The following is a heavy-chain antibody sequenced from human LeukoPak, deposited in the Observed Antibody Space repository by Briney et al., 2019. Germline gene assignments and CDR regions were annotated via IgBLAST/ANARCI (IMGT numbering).Heavy chain of an antibody. Sequence: ASVKVSCKASGYTFTGYYMHWVRQAPGQGLEWMGWINPNSGGTNYAQKFQARVTVTRDTSINTAYMELSRLRSDDTAVYYCARDEFPTYGSGSYYNSGWGQGTLVTVSS. J-gene: IGHJ4*02. CDR2: INPNSGGT. V-gene: IGHV1-2*02. D-gene: IGHD3-10*01. CDR3: ARDEFPTYGSGSYYNSG. CDR1: GYTFTGYY.